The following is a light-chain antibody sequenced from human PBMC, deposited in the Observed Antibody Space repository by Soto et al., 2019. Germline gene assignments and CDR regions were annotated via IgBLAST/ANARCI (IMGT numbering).Light chain of an antibody. Sequence: DIQMTQSPSSVSASVGDRVTIACRASQVISSWLAWYQQKPGKAPKLLIYATSTLQSGVPSRFSGSGSGADFTLTISSLQPEDFASYFCQQANSFPLTFGGGTRVEIK. V-gene: IGKV1-12*01. J-gene: IGKJ4*01. CDR1: QVISSW. CDR2: ATS. CDR3: QQANSFPLT.